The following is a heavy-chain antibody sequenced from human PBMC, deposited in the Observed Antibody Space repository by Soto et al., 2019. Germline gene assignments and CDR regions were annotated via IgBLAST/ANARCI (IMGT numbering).Heavy chain of an antibody. J-gene: IGHJ4*02. CDR3: ARLDSSGYYHHVDY. V-gene: IGHV3-30-3*01. Sequence: QVQLVESGGGVVQPGRSLRLSCAASGFTFSSYAMHWVRQAPGKGLEWVAVISYDGSNKYYADSVKGRFTISRDNSKNTLYLQMNSLRAEDTAVYYCARLDSSGYYHHVDYWGQGTLVTVSS. CDR1: GFTFSSYA. CDR2: ISYDGSNK. D-gene: IGHD3-22*01.